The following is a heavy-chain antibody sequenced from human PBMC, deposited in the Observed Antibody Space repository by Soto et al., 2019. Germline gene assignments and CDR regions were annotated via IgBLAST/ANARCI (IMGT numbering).Heavy chain of an antibody. CDR2: IGAYNGNT. J-gene: IGHJ5*02. CDR1: GYTFTSYG. V-gene: IGHV1-18*01. Sequence: ASVKVSCKASGYTFTSYGISWVRQAPGQGLEWMGWIGAYNGNTNYAQKLQGRVTMTTDTSTGTAYMELRSLRSDDTAVYYCARAEREYGSLNWFDPWGQGTLVTVSS. CDR3: ARAEREYGSLNWFDP. D-gene: IGHD3-10*01.